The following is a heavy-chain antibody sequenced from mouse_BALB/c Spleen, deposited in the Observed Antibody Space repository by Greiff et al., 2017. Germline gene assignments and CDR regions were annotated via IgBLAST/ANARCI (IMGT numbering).Heavy chain of an antibody. Sequence: EVQLQQSGPGLVKPSQSLSLTCSVTGYSITSGYYWNWIRQFPGNKLEWMGYISYDGSNNYNPSLKNRISITRDTSKNQFFLKLNSVTTEDTATYYCARDSHLYYAMDYWGQGTSVTVSS. CDR2: ISYDGSN. J-gene: IGHJ4*01. V-gene: IGHV3-6*02. CDR1: GYSITSGYY. CDR3: ARDSHLYYAMDY.